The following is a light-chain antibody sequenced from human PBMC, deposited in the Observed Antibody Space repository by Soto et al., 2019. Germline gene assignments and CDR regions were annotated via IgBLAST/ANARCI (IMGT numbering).Light chain of an antibody. CDR3: QPYNSWPLT. J-gene: IGKJ4*01. V-gene: IGKV3-15*01. CDR1: QGIGDT. CDR2: DTS. Sequence: EVVMTQSPATLSVSPGEGVTLSCRANQGIGDTLAWYQHKPGQTPRLLIYDTSTRATGVPARFSCRRSGPEFTLTITSLQPEDCAMYYCQPYNSWPLTFGRGTKVESK.